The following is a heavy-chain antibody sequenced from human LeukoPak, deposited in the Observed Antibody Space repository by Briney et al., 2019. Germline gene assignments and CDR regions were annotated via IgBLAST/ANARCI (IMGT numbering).Heavy chain of an antibody. CDR2: IYYSGNT. D-gene: IGHD7-27*01. CDR1: GDSISSSSYY. V-gene: IGHV4-39*07. CDR3: ARVNWVNDY. Sequence: SETLSLTCTVSGDSISSSSYYWGWIRQPPGKALEWIGSIYYSGNTYYNPSLKSRVTISVDTSKNQFSLKLSSVTAADTAVYYCARVNWVNDYWGQGTLVTVSS. J-gene: IGHJ4*02.